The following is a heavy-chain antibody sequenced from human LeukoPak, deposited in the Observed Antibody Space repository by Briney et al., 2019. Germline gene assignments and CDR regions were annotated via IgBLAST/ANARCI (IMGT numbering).Heavy chain of an antibody. CDR2: IISSGSYI. CDR3: ARDFGGYCSSGNCYLGYIDY. Sequence: GGSLRLSCAASGFTFSSYTMNWVRQAPGKGLEWVSSIISSGSYIYYADSVKGRFTISRDNAKNSLSLQMNSLRAEDTAVYYCARDFGGYCSSGNCYLGYIDYWGQGTLVTVSS. CDR1: GFTFSSYT. J-gene: IGHJ4*02. D-gene: IGHD2-2*01. V-gene: IGHV3-21*03.